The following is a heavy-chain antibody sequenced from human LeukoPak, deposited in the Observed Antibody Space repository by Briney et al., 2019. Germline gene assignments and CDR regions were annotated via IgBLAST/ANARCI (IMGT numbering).Heavy chain of an antibody. Sequence: PGGSLRLSCGASGFTFSRYGMHWVRQAPGKGLEWVAYIRKDGSDKYYADSVKGRFTISRDSSKNMAYLQMNSLRAEDTAVYYCAKDSNWAFDYWGQGTLVSVSS. CDR2: IRKDGSDK. D-gene: IGHD7-27*01. J-gene: IGHJ4*02. CDR1: GFTFSRYG. V-gene: IGHV3-30*02. CDR3: AKDSNWAFDY.